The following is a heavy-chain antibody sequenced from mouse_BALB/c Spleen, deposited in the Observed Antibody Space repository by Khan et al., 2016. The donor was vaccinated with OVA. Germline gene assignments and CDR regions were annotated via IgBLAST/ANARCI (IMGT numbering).Heavy chain of an antibody. CDR3: ARGRYYGSNPLMDY. V-gene: IGHV1S56*01. Sequence: QVQLKQSGAELVKPGASVNLSCKASDYTFTSYDINWVRQGPEQGLEWIGWIFPGNGNIKYNEKFKGKATLTTAKSSTTAYLQLSRLTSEDAAVYFCARGRYYGSNPLMDYWGQGTSVTVSS. CDR1: DYTFTSYD. D-gene: IGHD1-1*01. CDR2: IFPGNGNI. J-gene: IGHJ4*01.